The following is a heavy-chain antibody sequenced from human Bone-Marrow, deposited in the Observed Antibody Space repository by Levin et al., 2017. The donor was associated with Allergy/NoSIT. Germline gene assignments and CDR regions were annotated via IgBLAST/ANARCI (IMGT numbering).Heavy chain of an antibody. V-gene: IGHV3-21*01. CDR3: ARLFCRGNCLYWYFDL. D-gene: IGHD2-15*01. J-gene: IGHJ2*01. Sequence: GESLKISCAASGFTFSTYSMNWVRQAPGKGLEWVSSMSSNTNFRNYADSVKGRFTISRDNAKNSLSLQMNSLRPEDTAVYYCARLFCRGNCLYWYFDLWGRGTMVTVSS. CDR1: GFTFSTYS. CDR2: MSSNTNFR.